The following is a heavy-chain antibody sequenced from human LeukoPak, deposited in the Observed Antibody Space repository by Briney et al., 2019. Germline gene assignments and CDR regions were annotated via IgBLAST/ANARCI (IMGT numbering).Heavy chain of an antibody. D-gene: IGHD3-10*01. CDR1: GGSISSSPYY. V-gene: IGHV4-61*05. Sequence: PSETLSLTCTVSGGSISSSPYYWGWIRQPAGKGLEWIGHIYATGTTNYNPSLKSRVTMSIDTSKNQFSLNLRSVTAADTAVYFCAKVAKYYYGSETYFFFENWGQGTLVTVSS. CDR3: AKVAKYYYGSETYFFFEN. J-gene: IGHJ4*02. CDR2: IYATGTT.